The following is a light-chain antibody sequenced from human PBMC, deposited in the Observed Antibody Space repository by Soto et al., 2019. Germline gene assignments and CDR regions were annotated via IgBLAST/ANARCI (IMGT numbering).Light chain of an antibody. CDR2: DTS. J-gene: IGKJ1*01. Sequence: EIVLTQSPATLPLSPGERATLSCRASQSFSTYLAWYQQKPGQAPRLLIYDTSKRATGIPARFSGSGSGTDFTLTINSLEPEDFAMYYCQHRYNWPWTCGQGTKVEIK. CDR3: QHRYNWPWT. V-gene: IGKV3-11*01. CDR1: QSFSTY.